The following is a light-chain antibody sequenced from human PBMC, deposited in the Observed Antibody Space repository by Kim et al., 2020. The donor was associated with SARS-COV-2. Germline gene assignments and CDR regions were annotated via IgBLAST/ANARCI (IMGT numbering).Light chain of an antibody. J-gene: IGLJ2*01. CDR1: YPHSGTNT. Sequence: RAPLSVSGSYPHSGTNTVNWYQQVPGTAPKLLIHRNNPRPSGVPDRFSGSKSGTSASLAISGLQSEDEADYYCAAWDDSLNGVVFGGGTQLTVL. CDR3: AAWDDSLNGVV. V-gene: IGLV1-44*01. CDR2: RNN.